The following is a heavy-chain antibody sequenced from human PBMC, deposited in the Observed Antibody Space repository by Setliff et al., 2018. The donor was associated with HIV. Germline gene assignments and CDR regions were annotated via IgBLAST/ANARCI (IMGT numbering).Heavy chain of an antibody. CDR3: ARDQVANYYGSGIDY. J-gene: IGHJ4*02. D-gene: IGHD3-10*01. V-gene: IGHV3-74*01. Sequence: PGGSLRLSCSASGFTFSSYAMHWVRQAPGEGLVWVSRINSDGSSTSYADSVKGRFTISRDNSKNTLYLQMNSLRAEDTAVYYCARDQVANYYGSGIDYWGQGTLVTVSS. CDR2: INSDGSST. CDR1: GFTFSSYA.